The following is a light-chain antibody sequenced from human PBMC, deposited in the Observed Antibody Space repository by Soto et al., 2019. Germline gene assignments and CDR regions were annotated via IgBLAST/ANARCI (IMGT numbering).Light chain of an antibody. V-gene: IGKV3-20*01. CDR1: QSVRSS. CDR3: QQYVTSPWA. CDR2: GAS. J-gene: IGKJ1*01. Sequence: VLKESPATLSVSPGERAALSCWASQSVRSSLAGYQQKPGQDTRLLIYGASNRATGIPDRFSGTGSGTDFTLTISRLQPEDFAVYYCQQYVTSPWAFGQGTKVDI.